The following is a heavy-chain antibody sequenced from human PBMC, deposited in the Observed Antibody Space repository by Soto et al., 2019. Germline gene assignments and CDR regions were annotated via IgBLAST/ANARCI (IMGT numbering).Heavy chain of an antibody. Sequence: QVQLVQSGAEVKKPGASVKVSCKASGYTFTSYGITWVRQAPGQGLEWMGWITAYNDTNYAQRLQGRVTMTTDTSTSTTYMGLRSLRSDDTAVYYCARGAYCTGGTCYAGSVGYWGQGTLVTVSS. J-gene: IGHJ4*02. D-gene: IGHD2-15*01. CDR3: ARGAYCTGGTCYAGSVGY. CDR1: GYTFTSYG. V-gene: IGHV1-18*01. CDR2: ITAYNDT.